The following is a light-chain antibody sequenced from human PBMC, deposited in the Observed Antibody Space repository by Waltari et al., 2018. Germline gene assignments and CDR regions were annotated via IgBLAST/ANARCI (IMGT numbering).Light chain of an antibody. CDR2: KDN. CDR3: QSADKSGAYEV. V-gene: IGLV3-25*03. J-gene: IGLJ2*01. Sequence: SYELTQPPSISVSPGQTATIPCSGDALPTQSAYWYRQKAGQAPLLLIYKDNERPSGISDRFSGSTSGTTATLTISAIQAEDEADYYCQSADKSGAYEVFGGGTRVSVL. CDR1: ALPTQS.